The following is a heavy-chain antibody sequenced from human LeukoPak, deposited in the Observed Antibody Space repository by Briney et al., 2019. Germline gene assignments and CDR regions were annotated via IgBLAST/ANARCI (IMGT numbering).Heavy chain of an antibody. CDR3: AKDLALGGGSIFDY. J-gene: IGHJ4*02. Sequence: PGGSLRLSCAASGFTFSNYAMSWVRQAPGKGLEWVSAISDSGGNTYYAGSVKGRFAISRDNSKNTLYLQMNSLRAEDTAVYYCAKDLALGGGSIFDYWGQGTLVTVSS. D-gene: IGHD3-10*01. V-gene: IGHV3-23*01. CDR2: ISDSGGNT. CDR1: GFTFSNYA.